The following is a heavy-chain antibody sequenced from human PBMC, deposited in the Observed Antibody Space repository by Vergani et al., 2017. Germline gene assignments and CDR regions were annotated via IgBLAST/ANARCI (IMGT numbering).Heavy chain of an antibody. J-gene: IGHJ5*02. D-gene: IGHD1-14*01. CDR1: GFTFNQYG. CDR3: ARDLRLLYNRFDP. Sequence: QLQLLASGGGVVQPGRSLRLSCAASGFTFNQYGMHWVRQAPGKGLEGVAVTWYDGNNKQYADSVKGRFTISRDNSKSTMYLQMNSLRDEDTGVYYCARDLRLLYNRFDPWGQGTLVTVSS. CDR2: TWYDGNNK. V-gene: IGHV3-33*01.